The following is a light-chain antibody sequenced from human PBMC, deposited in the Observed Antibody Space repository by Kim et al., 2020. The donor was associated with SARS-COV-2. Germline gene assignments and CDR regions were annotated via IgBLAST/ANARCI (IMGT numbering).Light chain of an antibody. J-gene: IGLJ1*01. Sequence: ELTQDPAVSVALGQTVRITCQGDSLRSYYASWYQQKPGQAPVLVIYGKNNRPSGIPDRFSGSSSGNTASLTITGAQAEDEADYYCNSRDSSGLYVFGTGTKVTVL. CDR1: SLRSYY. V-gene: IGLV3-19*01. CDR3: NSRDSSGLYV. CDR2: GKN.